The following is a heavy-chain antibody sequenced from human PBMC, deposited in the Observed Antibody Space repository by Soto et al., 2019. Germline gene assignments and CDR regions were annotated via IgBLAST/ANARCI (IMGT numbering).Heavy chain of an antibody. D-gene: IGHD3-22*01. CDR3: ARVKDYYDSSGYYGSKGYYCDY. CDR1: GYTFTSYA. J-gene: IGHJ4*02. V-gene: IGHV4-59*01. Sequence: SCKASGYTFTSYAMHWIRQPPGKGLEWIGYIYYSGSTNYNPSLKSRVTISVDTSKNQFSLKLSSVTAADTAVYYCARVKDYYDSSGYYGSKGYYCDYGGQGTLVTV. CDR2: IYYSGST.